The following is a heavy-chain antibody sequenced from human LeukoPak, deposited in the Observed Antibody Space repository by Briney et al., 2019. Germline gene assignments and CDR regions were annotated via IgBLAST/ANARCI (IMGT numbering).Heavy chain of an antibody. Sequence: KSSETLSLTCTVSGGSISSSSYYGGWVRQPPGKGLEWIGSIYYSGSTYYNPSLKIRVTISVDKYKNQFSLKLSSVTAEATAVYYCASTDPIEYYDSSGSYWYLDLWGRGTLVTVSS. CDR3: ASTDPIEYYDSSGSYWYLDL. J-gene: IGHJ2*01. CDR1: GGSISSSSYY. CDR2: IYYSGST. D-gene: IGHD3-22*01. V-gene: IGHV4-39*01.